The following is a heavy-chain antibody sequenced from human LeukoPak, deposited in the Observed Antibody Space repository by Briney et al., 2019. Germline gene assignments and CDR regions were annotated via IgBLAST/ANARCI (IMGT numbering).Heavy chain of an antibody. Sequence: SETLSLTCTVSGGSISSYSWSWIRQPPGKGLEWIGYIYHSGSAYYNPSLKSRVTISVDRSKNQFPLKLSSVTAADTAVYYCARSDFWIFDPWGQGTLVTVSS. CDR1: GGSISSYS. V-gene: IGHV4-30-2*01. CDR2: IYHSGSA. D-gene: IGHD3-3*01. J-gene: IGHJ5*02. CDR3: ARSDFWIFDP.